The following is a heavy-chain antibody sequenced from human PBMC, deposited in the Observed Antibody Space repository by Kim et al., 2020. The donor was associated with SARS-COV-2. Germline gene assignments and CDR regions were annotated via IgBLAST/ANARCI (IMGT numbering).Heavy chain of an antibody. Sequence: SETLSLTCTVSGGSMSRYHWSWVRQFPGKGLELIGYIYSSGSTYYNSPLRSRVTISIDTSKNQFSLKLSFVTAADTAVYYCARGAHEGGVSISAQPFDYWGRGTLVTVSP. J-gene: IGHJ4*02. D-gene: IGHD3-16*01. CDR3: ARGAHEGGVSISAQPFDY. CDR1: GGSMSRYH. V-gene: IGHV4-59*01. CDR2: IYSSGST.